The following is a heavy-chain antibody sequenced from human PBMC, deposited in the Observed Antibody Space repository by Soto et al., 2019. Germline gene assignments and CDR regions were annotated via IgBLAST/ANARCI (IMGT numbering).Heavy chain of an antibody. D-gene: IGHD2-2*01. Sequence: ASVKVSCKASGYPFASYGISWVRQAPGRGLEWMGWISAYNGNTNYAQKLQGRVTMTTDTSTSTAYMELRSLRSDDTAVYYCARTPEVVPAAIHYFDYWGQGPLVTVSS. V-gene: IGHV1-18*01. CDR1: GYPFASYG. CDR3: ARTPEVVPAAIHYFDY. CDR2: ISAYNGNT. J-gene: IGHJ4*02.